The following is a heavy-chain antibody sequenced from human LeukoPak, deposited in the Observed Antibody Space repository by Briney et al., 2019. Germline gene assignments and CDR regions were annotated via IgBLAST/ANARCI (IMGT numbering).Heavy chain of an antibody. CDR2: IIPIFGTA. Sequence: SVKVSCKASGGTFSSYAISWVRQAPGQGLEWMGGIIPIFGTANYAQKFQGRVTITADESTSTAYMELSSLRSEDTAVYYCAQQPYYYDSSGYYPFDYWGQGTLLTVSS. J-gene: IGHJ4*02. CDR3: AQQPYYYDSSGYYPFDY. CDR1: GGTFSSYA. V-gene: IGHV1-69*13. D-gene: IGHD3-22*01.